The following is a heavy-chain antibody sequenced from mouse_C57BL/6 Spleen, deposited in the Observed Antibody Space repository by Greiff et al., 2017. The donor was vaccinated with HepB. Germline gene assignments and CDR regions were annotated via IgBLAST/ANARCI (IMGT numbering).Heavy chain of an antibody. CDR3: AREGLYDYDNNFDY. Sequence: QVQLQQPGAELVRPGTSVKLSCKASGYTFTSYWMHWVKQRPGQGLEWIGVIDPSDSYTNYNQKFKGKATLTVDTSSSTAYMQLSSLTSEDSAVYYCAREGLYDYDNNFDYWGQGTTLTVSS. D-gene: IGHD2-4*01. CDR1: GYTFTSYW. CDR2: IDPSDSYT. J-gene: IGHJ2*01. V-gene: IGHV1-59*01.